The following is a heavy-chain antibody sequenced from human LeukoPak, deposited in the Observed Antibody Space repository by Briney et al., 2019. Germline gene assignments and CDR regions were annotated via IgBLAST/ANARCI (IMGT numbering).Heavy chain of an antibody. J-gene: IGHJ4*02. CDR2: ISGSGGST. CDR1: GFTFSSYA. Sequence: PGGSLRLSCAASGFTFSSYAMSWVRQAPGKGLEWVSAISGSGGSTYYADSVKGRFTISRDNAKNSLYLQMNSLRAEDTAVYYCAREVSSSSGAGDWGQGTLVTVSS. CDR3: AREVSSSSGAGD. D-gene: IGHD6-6*01. V-gene: IGHV3-23*01.